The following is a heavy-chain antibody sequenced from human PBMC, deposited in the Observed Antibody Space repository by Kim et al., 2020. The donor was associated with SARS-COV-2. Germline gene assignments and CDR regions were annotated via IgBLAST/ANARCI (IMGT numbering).Heavy chain of an antibody. J-gene: IGHJ3*02. D-gene: IGHD3-22*01. V-gene: IGHV4-39*01. CDR3: AKSITMIVASAFDI. Sequence: NPSLKSRVTISVDTSKNQFSLKLSSVTAADTAVYYCAKSITMIVASAFDIWGQGTMVTVSS.